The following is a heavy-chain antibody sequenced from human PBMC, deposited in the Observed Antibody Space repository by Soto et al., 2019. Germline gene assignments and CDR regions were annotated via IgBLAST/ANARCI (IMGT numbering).Heavy chain of an antibody. Sequence: LRLSCAASGFTFSNAWMSWVRQAPGKGLEWVGRIKSKTDGGTTDYAAPVKGRFTISRDDSKNTLYLQMNSLKTEDTAVYYCTTGNEWSGYLYYYYYGMDVWGQGTTVTVSS. CDR1: GFTFSNAW. D-gene: IGHD3-3*01. V-gene: IGHV3-15*01. CDR2: IKSKTDGGTT. J-gene: IGHJ6*02. CDR3: TTGNEWSGYLYYYYYGMDV.